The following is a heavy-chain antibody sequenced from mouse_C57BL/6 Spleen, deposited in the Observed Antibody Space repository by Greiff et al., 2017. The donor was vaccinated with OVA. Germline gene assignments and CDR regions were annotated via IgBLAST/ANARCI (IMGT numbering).Heavy chain of an antibody. CDR2: IDPSDSET. J-gene: IGHJ2*01. V-gene: IGHV1-52*01. Sequence: VKLQESGAELVRPGSSVKLSCKASGYTFTSYWMHWVKQRPIQGLEWIGNIDPSDSETHYNQKFKDKATLTVDKSSSTAYMQLSSLTSEDSAVYYCARGYGPLAYWGQGTTLTVSS. D-gene: IGHD1-1*01. CDR1: GYTFTSYW. CDR3: ARGYGPLAY.